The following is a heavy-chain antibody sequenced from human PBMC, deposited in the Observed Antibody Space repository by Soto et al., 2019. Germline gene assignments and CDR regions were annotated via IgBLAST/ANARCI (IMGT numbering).Heavy chain of an antibody. CDR1: GFTFSSYG. D-gene: IGHD6-13*01. Sequence: QVQLVESGGGVVQPGRSLRLSCAASGFTFSSYGMHWVRQAPGKGLEWAAVIWYDGSNKYYADSVKGRFTISRDNSKNTLYLQMNSLRAEDTAVYYCAREGAAAGDYWGQGTLVTVSS. V-gene: IGHV3-33*01. J-gene: IGHJ4*02. CDR2: IWYDGSNK. CDR3: AREGAAAGDY.